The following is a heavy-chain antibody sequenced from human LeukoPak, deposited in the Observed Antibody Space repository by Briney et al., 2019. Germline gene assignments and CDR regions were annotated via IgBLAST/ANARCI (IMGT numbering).Heavy chain of an antibody. CDR3: ARKGLSYMVRDYYFDY. J-gene: IGHJ4*02. CDR1: GGSISSGGYY. CDR2: IYYSGST. Sequence: PSETLSLTCTVSGGSISSGGYYWSWIRQHPGKGLEWIGYIYYSGSTYYNPSLKSRVTISVDTSKNQFSLKLSSVTAADTAVYYCARKGLSYMVRDYYFDYWGQGTLVTVSS. V-gene: IGHV4-31*03. D-gene: IGHD3-10*01.